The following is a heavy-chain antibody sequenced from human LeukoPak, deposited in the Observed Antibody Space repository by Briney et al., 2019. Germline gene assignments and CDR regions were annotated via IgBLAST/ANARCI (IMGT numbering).Heavy chain of an antibody. D-gene: IGHD2-15*01. CDR1: GDSISGYY. Sequence: SETLSLTCSVSGDSISGYYWSWIRQPPGKGLDWIAYIHNSGNSNYNPSLKSRVTISLDTSRNQFSLKLSSVTAADTAVYYCARVGYCSHGSCLRLDWYFDLWGRGTLVTVSS. J-gene: IGHJ2*01. V-gene: IGHV4-59*01. CDR2: IHNSGNS. CDR3: ARVGYCSHGSCLRLDWYFDL.